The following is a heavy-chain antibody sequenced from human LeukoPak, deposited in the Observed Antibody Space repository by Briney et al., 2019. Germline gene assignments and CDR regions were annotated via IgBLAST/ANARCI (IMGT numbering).Heavy chain of an antibody. CDR2: INSDGTST. Sequence: GGSLRLSCAASGFTFSSHWMYWVRQAPGKGLVLVSRINSDGTSTTYGDSVGGRFTISRDNAQNTLYLQMNSLRAEDTAVYYCASGHSYGYYYLDNWGQGTLVTVSS. V-gene: IGHV3-74*01. D-gene: IGHD5-18*01. J-gene: IGHJ4*02. CDR3: ASGHSYGYYYLDN. CDR1: GFTFSSHW.